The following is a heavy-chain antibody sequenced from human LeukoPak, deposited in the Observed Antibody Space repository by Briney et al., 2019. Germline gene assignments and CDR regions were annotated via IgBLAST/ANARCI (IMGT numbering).Heavy chain of an antibody. CDR1: GFTFSNAW. V-gene: IGHV3-15*01. CDR2: IKSKTDGGTT. Sequence: GGSLRLSCAASGFTFSNAWMSWVRQAPGKGLEWVGRIKSKTDGGTTDYAAPVKGRFTISRDDSNDTLYLQMNSLKTEDTAVYYYTTAPCSGGSCYYLYWYFDLWGRGTLVTVSS. J-gene: IGHJ2*01. D-gene: IGHD2-15*01. CDR3: TTAPCSGGSCYYLYWYFDL.